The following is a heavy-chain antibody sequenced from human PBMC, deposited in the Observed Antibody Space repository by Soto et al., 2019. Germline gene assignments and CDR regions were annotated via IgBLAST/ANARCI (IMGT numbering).Heavy chain of an antibody. CDR2: INQDGSEK. CDR1: GFTFGIHW. V-gene: IGHV3-7*05. D-gene: IGHD6-19*01. CDR3: ARGIAVAGTAVFDY. Sequence: GGSLRLSCAAAGFTFGIHWMSWVRQAPGKGLEWVANINQDGSEKYFMDSVRGRFTISRDNAKNSLYLQMNSLRAEDTAVYFCARGIAVAGTAVFDYWGQGTLVTVS. J-gene: IGHJ4*02.